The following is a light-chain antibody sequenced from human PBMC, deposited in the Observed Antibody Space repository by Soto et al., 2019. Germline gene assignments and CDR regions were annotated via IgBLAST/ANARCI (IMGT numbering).Light chain of an antibody. CDR2: TAS. Sequence: DIPLTQSPSSLSASVGDRVTITCRASQNISIFLNWYQQKPGKAPKLLIYTASDLDTGVPSRISGGGCGTEFTLSISSLQPEDFATYYCQQSYSTLVTFGPGTKVDIK. V-gene: IGKV1-39*01. CDR3: QQSYSTLVT. J-gene: IGKJ3*01. CDR1: QNISIF.